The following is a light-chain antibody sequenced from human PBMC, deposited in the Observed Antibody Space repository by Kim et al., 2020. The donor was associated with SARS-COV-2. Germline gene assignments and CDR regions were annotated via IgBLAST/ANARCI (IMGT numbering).Light chain of an antibody. V-gene: IGLV3-1*01. Sequence: SYELTQPPSVSVSPGQTASITCSGDKLGDNYACWYQQKPGQSPVLVIYQDSKRPSWIPARFSGSNSVNPATLTISGTQAMDEADYYCLSWVSTTLVFGAG. CDR3: LSWVSTTLV. CDR1: KLGDNY. CDR2: QDS. J-gene: IGLJ2*01.